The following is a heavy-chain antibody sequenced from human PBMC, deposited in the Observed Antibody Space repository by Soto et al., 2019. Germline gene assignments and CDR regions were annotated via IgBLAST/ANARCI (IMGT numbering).Heavy chain of an antibody. J-gene: IGHJ6*02. CDR1: GYSLSATGMS. V-gene: IGHV2-70*01. CDR3: ARITRSGYYSHYYYGMDV. Sequence: SGPTLVNPTQTLTLTCTVSGYSLSATGMSVSWIRQPPGKALEWLALIDWDDDKYYSTSLKTKLTISRDTSKNQVVLTMTNMDPVDTATYYCARITRSGYYSHYYYGMDVWGQGTTVTVSS. CDR2: IDWDDDK. D-gene: IGHD3-22*01.